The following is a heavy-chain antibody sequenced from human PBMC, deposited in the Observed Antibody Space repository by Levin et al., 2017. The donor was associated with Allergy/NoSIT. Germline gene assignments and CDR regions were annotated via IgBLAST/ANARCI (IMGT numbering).Heavy chain of an antibody. CDR2: IKQDGSEK. CDR3: GRDGPVHRAYDI. V-gene: IGHV3-7*04. CDR1: EFTTSNHW. Sequence: PGGSLRLPCTASEFTTSNHWLGWVRQAPGKGLEWVADIKQDGSEKTYVDSAKGRFTISRDNAENSLYLQMNSLNAEATAVYYCGRDGPVHRAYDIWGQGTMVIVSS. J-gene: IGHJ3*02.